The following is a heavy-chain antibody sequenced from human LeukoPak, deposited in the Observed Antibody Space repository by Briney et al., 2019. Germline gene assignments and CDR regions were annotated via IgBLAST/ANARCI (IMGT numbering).Heavy chain of an antibody. CDR1: GDSISAYP. Sequence: SETLSLTCTVSGDSISAYPWSWVRRPPGKGLEWVADLYYGGSTGYNPSLKGRVTISMDTSKNQLSLKLTTVTAADTAVYYCAGLGRVATVGTYNCHSMDVWGQGTTVTVSS. CDR2: LYYGGST. CDR3: AGLGRVATVGTYNCHSMDV. V-gene: IGHV4-59*08. J-gene: IGHJ6*02. D-gene: IGHD4-23*01.